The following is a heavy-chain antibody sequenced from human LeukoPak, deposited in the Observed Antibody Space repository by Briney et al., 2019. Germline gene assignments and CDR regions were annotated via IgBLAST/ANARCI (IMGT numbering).Heavy chain of an antibody. V-gene: IGHV1-2*04. CDR3: ARRRPITIFGVVGFDY. CDR1: GYTFTGYY. J-gene: IGHJ4*02. Sequence: ASVKVSCEASGYTFTGYYMHWVRQAPGQGLEWMGWINPNSGGTYYAQKFQGWVTMTRDTSISTAYMELSRLRSDDTAVYYCARRRPITIFGVVGFDYWGQGTLVTVSS. D-gene: IGHD3-3*01. CDR2: INPNSGGT.